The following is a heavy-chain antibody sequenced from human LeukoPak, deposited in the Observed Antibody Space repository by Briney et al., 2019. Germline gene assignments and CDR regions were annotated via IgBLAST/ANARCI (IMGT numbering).Heavy chain of an antibody. Sequence: ASVTVSCKASGYTFTSYGISWVRQAPGQGLEWLGIINPSGGSTSYAQKFQGRVTMTEGTSTDTAYMELSSLRSEDTAVYYCATVGGLRGYSYGISDYWGQETLVTVSS. CDR2: INPSGGST. D-gene: IGHD5-18*01. CDR3: ATVGGLRGYSYGISDY. V-gene: IGHV1-46*01. CDR1: GYTFTSYG. J-gene: IGHJ4*02.